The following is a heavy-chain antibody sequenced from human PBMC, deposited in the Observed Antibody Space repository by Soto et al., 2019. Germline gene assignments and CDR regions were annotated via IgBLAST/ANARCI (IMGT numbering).Heavy chain of an antibody. CDR3: ARDPGQWLIISPKPPDH. J-gene: IGHJ4*02. Sequence: ASVKVSCKASGLTFTDYYMHWVRQAPGHGLEWIGWINPNSGGTNYAQSFQGRVTMTRDTSINTAYMELTRLTSDDTAVYSCARDPGQWLIISPKPPDHWGQGTLVTVSS. CDR2: INPNSGGT. D-gene: IGHD6-19*01. CDR1: GLTFTDYY. V-gene: IGHV1-2*02.